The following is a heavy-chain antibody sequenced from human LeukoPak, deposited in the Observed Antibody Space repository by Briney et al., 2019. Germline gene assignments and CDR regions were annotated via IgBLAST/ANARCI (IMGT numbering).Heavy chain of an antibody. V-gene: IGHV1-69*04. CDR2: IIPILGIA. J-gene: IGHJ4*02. Sequence: ASVKVSCKASGYTFTTYGISWVRQAPGQGLEWMGRIIPILGIANYAQKFQGRVTITADKSTSTAYMELSSLRSEDTAVYYCASVIAAAGTAPFDYWGQGTLVTVSS. D-gene: IGHD6-13*01. CDR1: GYTFTTYG. CDR3: ASVIAAAGTAPFDY.